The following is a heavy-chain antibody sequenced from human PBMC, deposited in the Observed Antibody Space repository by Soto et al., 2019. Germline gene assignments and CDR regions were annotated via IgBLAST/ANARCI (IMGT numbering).Heavy chain of an antibody. J-gene: IGHJ4*02. Sequence: QVQLVQSGAEVNKPGSSVKVSCKASGGTFSSYSIIWVRQAPGQGLDWMGGIMPIFGTANYAQKFQCRVTITAAESTSTAYMELSSLRSEDTAVYYCARDCYITGTTHFVNWGQGTLVTVSS. CDR3: ARDCYITGTTHFVN. CDR2: IMPIFGTA. CDR1: GGTFSSYS. V-gene: IGHV1-69*01. D-gene: IGHD1-7*01.